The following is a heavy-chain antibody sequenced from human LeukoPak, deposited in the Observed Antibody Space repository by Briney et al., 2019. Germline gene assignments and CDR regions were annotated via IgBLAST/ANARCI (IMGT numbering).Heavy chain of an antibody. CDR3: ARSPSRYNWNFDY. CDR2: IYQSGNS. CDR1: GYSLSSGYY. Sequence: SETLSLTCAVSGYSLSSGYYWGWIRQPPGKGLEWIGSIYQSGNSYQKSSLKSRLTLSVDTSKNHFSLKVRSVTAADTAVYYCARSPSRYNWNFDYWGQGILVIVST. J-gene: IGHJ4*02. V-gene: IGHV4-38-2*01. D-gene: IGHD1-20*01.